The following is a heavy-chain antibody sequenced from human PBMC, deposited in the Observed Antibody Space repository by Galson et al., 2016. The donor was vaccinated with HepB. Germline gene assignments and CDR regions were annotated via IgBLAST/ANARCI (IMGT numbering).Heavy chain of an antibody. V-gene: IGHV3-23*01. J-gene: IGHJ4*02. CDR2: ISTRRTT. D-gene: IGHD1-1*01. CDR1: GFVFSNFG. CDR3: AKERLVRRIFDH. Sequence: SLRLSCAASGFVFSNFGLSWVRQAPGKGLEWVANISTRRTTYYSDSAQGRFTISRDNSNNPLYLQMNGLRAEDTAVYYCAKERLVRRIFDHWGQGTLLTVSS.